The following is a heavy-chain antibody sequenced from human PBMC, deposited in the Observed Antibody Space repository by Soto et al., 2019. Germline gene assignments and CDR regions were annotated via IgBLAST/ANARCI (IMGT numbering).Heavy chain of an antibody. V-gene: IGHV3-64*01. CDR2: ISSNGGST. D-gene: IGHD6-19*01. J-gene: IGHJ4*02. CDR3: ARGGTGSLSRYFDY. CDR1: GFTFSSYA. Sequence: GGSLRLSCAASGFTFSSYAMHWVRQAPGKGLEYVSAISSNGGSTYYANSVKGRFTISRDNSKNTLYLQMGSLRAEDMAVYYCARGGTGSLSRYFDYWGQGTLVTVSS.